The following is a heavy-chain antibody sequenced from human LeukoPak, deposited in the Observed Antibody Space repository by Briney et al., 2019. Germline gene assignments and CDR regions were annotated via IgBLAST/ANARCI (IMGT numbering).Heavy chain of an antibody. D-gene: IGHD6-13*01. J-gene: IGHJ6*02. Sequence: PSETLSLTCTVSGGSISSSSYYWGWIRQPPGKGLEWIGSIYYSGSTYYNPSLKSRVTISVDTSKNQFSLKLSSVTAADTAVYYCARQHPLYSSWPYYYYYGMDVWGQGTTVTVSS. CDR1: GGSISSSSYY. CDR3: ARQHPLYSSWPYYYYYGMDV. CDR2: IYYSGST. V-gene: IGHV4-39*01.